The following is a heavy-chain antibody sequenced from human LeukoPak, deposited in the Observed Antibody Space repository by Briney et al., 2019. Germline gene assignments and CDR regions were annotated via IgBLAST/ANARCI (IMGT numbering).Heavy chain of an antibody. CDR3: ARITVIVVNMRIFDY. Sequence: PSETLSLTCTVSGGSISSSSYYWGWIRQPPGKGLEWIGSIYYSGSTYYNPSLKSRVTISVDTSKNQFSLKLSSVTAADTAVYYCARITVIVVNMRIFDYWGQGTLVTVSS. CDR1: GGSISSSSYY. CDR2: IYYSGST. V-gene: IGHV4-39*01. J-gene: IGHJ4*02. D-gene: IGHD3-22*01.